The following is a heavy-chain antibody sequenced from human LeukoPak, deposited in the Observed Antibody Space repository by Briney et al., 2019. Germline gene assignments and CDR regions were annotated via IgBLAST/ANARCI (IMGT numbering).Heavy chain of an antibody. D-gene: IGHD3/OR15-3a*01. J-gene: IGHJ4*02. Sequence: GSLRLSCAASGFTFSSYAMSWVRQAPGKGLEWVSAISGSGGSTYYADSVKGRFTISRDNSKNTLYLQMNSLRAEDTAVYYCAKRTGYYGDFDYWGQGTLVTVSS. CDR1: GFTFSSYA. V-gene: IGHV3-23*01. CDR3: AKRTGYYGDFDY. CDR2: ISGSGGST.